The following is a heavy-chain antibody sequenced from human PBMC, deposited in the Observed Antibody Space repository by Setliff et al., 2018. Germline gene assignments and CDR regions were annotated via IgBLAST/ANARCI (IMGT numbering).Heavy chain of an antibody. CDR2: IYYSGST. V-gene: IGHV4-39*07. J-gene: IGHJ3*02. CDR3: AREWGSNGWAFDI. CDR1: GDSISSSSSY. D-gene: IGHD3-16*01. Sequence: KPSETLSLTCTVSGDSISSSSSYWGWIRQPPGKGLEWIGSIYYSGSTYYNPSLKSRVTISVDTSKNQFSLKLNSVTAADTAVYHCAREWGSNGWAFDIWGQGTMVTVSS.